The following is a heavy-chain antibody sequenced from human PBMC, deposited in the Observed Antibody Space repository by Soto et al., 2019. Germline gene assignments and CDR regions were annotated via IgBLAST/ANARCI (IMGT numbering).Heavy chain of an antibody. V-gene: IGHV4-34*01. D-gene: IGHD3-10*01. CDR3: ARVSYTGYYYYYMDV. CDR1: GGSFSGYY. J-gene: IGHJ6*03. CDR2: INHSGST. Sequence: SETLSLTCAVYGGSFSGYYWSWIRQPPGKGLEWIGEINHSGSTNYNPSLKSRVTISVDTSKNQFSLKLSSVTAADTAVYYCARVSYTGYYYYYMDVWGKGTTVTVSS.